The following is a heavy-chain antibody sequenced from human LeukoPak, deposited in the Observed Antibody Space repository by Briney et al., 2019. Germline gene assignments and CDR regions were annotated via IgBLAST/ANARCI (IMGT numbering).Heavy chain of an antibody. J-gene: IGHJ3*02. CDR1: GYTLTELS. CDR3: ARRKILDDAFDI. V-gene: IGHV1-24*01. D-gene: IGHD2-15*01. CDR2: FDPEDGET. Sequence: ASVKVSCKVSGYTLTELSMHWVRQAPGKGLEWMGGFDPEDGETIYAQKFQGRVTMTRDTSTSTVYMELSSLRSEDTAVYYCARRKILDDAFDIWGQGTMVTVSS.